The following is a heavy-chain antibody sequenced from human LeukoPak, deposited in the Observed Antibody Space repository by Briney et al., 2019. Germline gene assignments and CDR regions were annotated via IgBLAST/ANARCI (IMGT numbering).Heavy chain of an antibody. D-gene: IGHD6-13*01. CDR2: ISAYNGNT. CDR3: ARGEEQLADYNWFDP. J-gene: IGHJ5*02. V-gene: IGHV1-18*01. CDR1: GYTFTRYG. Sequence: ASVKVSCKASGYTFTRYGISWVRQAPGQGLEWMGWISAYNGNTNYAQKLQGRVTMTTDTSTSTAYMELRSLRSDDTAVYYCARGEEQLADYNWFDPWGQGTLVTVSS.